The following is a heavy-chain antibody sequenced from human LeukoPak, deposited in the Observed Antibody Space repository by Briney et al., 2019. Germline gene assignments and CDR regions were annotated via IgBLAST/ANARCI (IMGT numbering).Heavy chain of an antibody. J-gene: IGHJ4*02. CDR3: ATDISATDHFDY. Sequence: ASVKVSCKVSGYTLTELSMHWVRQAPGKGLEWMGGFDPDDSETIYAQNFQGRVTMTEDTSTDTAYMELSSLRSEDTAVYYCATDISATDHFDYWGQGTLVTVSS. D-gene: IGHD6-13*01. V-gene: IGHV1-24*01. CDR2: FDPDDSET. CDR1: GYTLTELS.